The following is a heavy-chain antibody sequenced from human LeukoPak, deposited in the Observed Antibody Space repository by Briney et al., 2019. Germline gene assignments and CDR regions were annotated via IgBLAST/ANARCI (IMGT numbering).Heavy chain of an antibody. J-gene: IGHJ3*01. CDR1: GFTFDHYG. V-gene: IGHV3-20*04. D-gene: IGHD5-24*01. Sequence: GGSLRLSCAASGFTFDHYGMSWVRQAPGKGLEWVSGINWNGGSTGYADSVKGRFTISRDNAKNSLFLQMNGLRAEDTAVYYCARDREMATRLHDAFDFWGQGTMVTVSS. CDR3: ARDREMATRLHDAFDF. CDR2: INWNGGST.